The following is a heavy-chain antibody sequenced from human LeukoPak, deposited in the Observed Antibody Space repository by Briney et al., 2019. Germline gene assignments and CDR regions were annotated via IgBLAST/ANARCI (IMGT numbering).Heavy chain of an antibody. CDR2: ISGSGGST. V-gene: IGHV3-23*01. CDR3: AKEANYGSGSPLDY. J-gene: IGHJ4*02. Sequence: GGSLRLSCAASEFTFSSYTVSWVRQAPGKGLEWVSAISGSGGSTYYADSVKGRFTISRDNSKNTLYLQMNSLRAEDTAVYYCAKEANYGSGSPLDYWGQGTLVTVSS. D-gene: IGHD3-10*01. CDR1: EFTFSSYT.